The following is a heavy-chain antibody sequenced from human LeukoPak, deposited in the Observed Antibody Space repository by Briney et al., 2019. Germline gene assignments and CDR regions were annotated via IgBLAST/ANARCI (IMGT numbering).Heavy chain of an antibody. CDR3: ASLGCSSTSCYNY. Sequence: GGSLRLSCAASGFTFSSYSMNWVRQAPGKGLERVSYISSSSSTIYYADSVKGRFAISRDDAKNSLYLQMNSLRAEDTAVYYCASLGCSSTSCYNYWGQGTLVTVSS. V-gene: IGHV3-48*01. CDR2: ISSSSSTI. J-gene: IGHJ4*02. CDR1: GFTFSSYS. D-gene: IGHD2-2*02.